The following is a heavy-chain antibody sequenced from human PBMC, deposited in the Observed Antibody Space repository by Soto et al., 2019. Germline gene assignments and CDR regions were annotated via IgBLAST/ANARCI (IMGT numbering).Heavy chain of an antibody. V-gene: IGHV3-11*01. Sequence: GGSLRLSCAASGFTFSDYYMSWIRQAPGKGLEWVSAISGSGGSTYYADSVKGRFTISRDNAKNSLYLQMNSLRAEDTAVYYCARVTIFGVEEYGMDVWGQGTTVTVSS. CDR2: ISGSGGST. D-gene: IGHD3-3*01. CDR3: ARVTIFGVEEYGMDV. J-gene: IGHJ6*02. CDR1: GFTFSDYY.